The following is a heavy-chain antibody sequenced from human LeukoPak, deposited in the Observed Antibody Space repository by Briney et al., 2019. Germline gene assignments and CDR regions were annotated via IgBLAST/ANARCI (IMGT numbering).Heavy chain of an antibody. D-gene: IGHD2-21*02. CDR3: ARPPYCSGDCYLYYFDY. CDR1: GFTFDDYG. Sequence: SGGSLRLSCAASGFTFDDYGMSWVRQAPGKGLEWVSGINWNGGSTGYADSVKGRFTISRDNAKNSLYLQMNSLRAEDTAVYYCARPPYCSGDCYLYYFDYWGQGTLVTVSS. J-gene: IGHJ4*02. V-gene: IGHV3-20*04. CDR2: INWNGGST.